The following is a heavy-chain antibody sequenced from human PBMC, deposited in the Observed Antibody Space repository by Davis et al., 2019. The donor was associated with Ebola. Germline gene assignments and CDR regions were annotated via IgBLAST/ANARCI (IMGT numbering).Heavy chain of an antibody. CDR1: GGSISSGGYS. CDR2: IYHSGST. D-gene: IGHD2-8*02. CDR3: ARGGLGVYYYYGMDV. Sequence: LRLSCAVSGGSISSGGYSWSWIRQPPGKGLEWIGYIYHSGSTYYNPSLKSRVTISVDRSKNQFSLKLSSVTAADTAVYYCARGGLGVYYYYGMDVWGQGTTVTVSS. V-gene: IGHV4-30-2*01. J-gene: IGHJ6*02.